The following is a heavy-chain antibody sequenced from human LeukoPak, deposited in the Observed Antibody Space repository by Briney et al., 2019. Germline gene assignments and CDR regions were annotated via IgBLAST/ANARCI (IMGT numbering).Heavy chain of an antibody. CDR1: GFTFSDYY. V-gene: IGHV3-7*03. Sequence: GGSLRLSCAASGFTFSDYYMSWVRQAPRKGLEWVANIKQDGSETYYVDSVKDRFTISRDNAKNSLYLQMNSLRAEDTAVYYCARDKGDYDTSGSLFVFGGQGTLVTVSS. D-gene: IGHD3-22*01. J-gene: IGHJ4*02. CDR3: ARDKGDYDTSGSLFVF. CDR2: IKQDGSET.